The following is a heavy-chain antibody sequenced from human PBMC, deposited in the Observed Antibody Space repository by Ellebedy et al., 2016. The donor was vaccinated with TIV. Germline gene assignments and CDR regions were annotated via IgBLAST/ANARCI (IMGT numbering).Heavy chain of an antibody. J-gene: IGHJ4*02. D-gene: IGHD3-22*01. CDR2: ISSSGSTI. V-gene: IGHV3-48*03. CDR3: ARDRTYYSDSTGYF. CDR1: GFTFNIFE. Sequence: PGGSLRLSCAASGFTFNIFEMNWVRQAPGKGLEWVSYISSSGSTIYYADSVKGRFTISRDNAKNSLYLQMNSLRAEDSAVYYCARDRTYYSDSTGYFWGQGTLVTVSS.